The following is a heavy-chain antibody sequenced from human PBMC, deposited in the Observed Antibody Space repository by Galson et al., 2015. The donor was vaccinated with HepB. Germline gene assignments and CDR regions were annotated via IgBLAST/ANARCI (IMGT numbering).Heavy chain of an antibody. V-gene: IGHV3-48*01. CDR1: GFRFYNYS. J-gene: IGHJ4*02. Sequence: SLRLSCAASGFRFYNYSMNWVRQTPGKGLEWVSYISSSSSIINYADSVKGRLTISRDNAKNSLYLQMNSLRAEDTAVYYCARASDLDYWGQGTLVTVSS. D-gene: IGHD2-2*01. CDR2: ISSSSSII. CDR3: ARASDLDY.